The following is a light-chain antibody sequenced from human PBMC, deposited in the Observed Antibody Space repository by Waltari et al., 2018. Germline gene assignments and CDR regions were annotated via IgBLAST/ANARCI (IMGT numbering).Light chain of an antibody. CDR1: QNIRTY. CDR2: GAS. V-gene: IGKV1-39*01. CDR3: QQSFSSPWT. Sequence: DIQMTQSPSSLSASVGDTVTVTCRARQNIRTYLNWYQQKTAKAPKPLIYGASTLQRGVPSRFRGSASGTEFTLTVTNLQPDDFATYFCQQSFSSPWTFGQGTTVNI. J-gene: IGKJ1*01.